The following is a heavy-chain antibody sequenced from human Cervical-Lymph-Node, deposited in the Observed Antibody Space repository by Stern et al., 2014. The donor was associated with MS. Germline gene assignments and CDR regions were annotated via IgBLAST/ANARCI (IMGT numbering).Heavy chain of an antibody. V-gene: IGHV3-33*01. CDR2: IWYDGSNK. CDR1: GFTFSSYG. Sequence: VQLVESGGGVVQPGRSLRLSCAASGFTFSSYGMHWVRQAPGKGLEWGAGIWYDGSNKYYADSVKGRFTISRDNSKNTLYLQMNSLRAEDTAVYYCASADYYDSSGYYYGGYFDYWGQGTLVTVSS. J-gene: IGHJ4*02. CDR3: ASADYYDSSGYYYGGYFDY. D-gene: IGHD3-22*01.